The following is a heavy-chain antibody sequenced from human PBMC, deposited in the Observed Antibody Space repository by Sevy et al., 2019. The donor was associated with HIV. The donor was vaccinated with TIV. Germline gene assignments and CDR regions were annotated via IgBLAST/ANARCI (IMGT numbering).Heavy chain of an antibody. CDR2: IYDSGRT. Sequence: SETLSLACTVSGGSFSGYYWSWIRQPPGKGLEWIGYIYDSGRTTYNPSLKSRVTISVDTSKNQFSLNLNSVTAADTAVYYCARSLNHYGDSDYQMGFDYWGQGTLVTVSS. CDR3: ARSLNHYGDSDYQMGFDY. D-gene: IGHD3-22*01. J-gene: IGHJ4*02. CDR1: GGSFSGYY. V-gene: IGHV4-59*01.